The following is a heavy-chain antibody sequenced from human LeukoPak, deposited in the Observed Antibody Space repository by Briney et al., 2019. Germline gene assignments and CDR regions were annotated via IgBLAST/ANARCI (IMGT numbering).Heavy chain of an antibody. CDR2: IYTSGST. Sequence: SETLSLTCTVSGGSISSYYWSWIRQPPGKGLEWIGYIYTSGSTNYNPSLKSRVTISVDTSKNQFSLKLSSVTAADTAVYYWARLFEPPKNWFDPWGQGTLVTVSS. CDR3: ARLFEPPKNWFDP. D-gene: IGHD2-21*01. CDR1: GGSISSYY. J-gene: IGHJ5*02. V-gene: IGHV4-4*09.